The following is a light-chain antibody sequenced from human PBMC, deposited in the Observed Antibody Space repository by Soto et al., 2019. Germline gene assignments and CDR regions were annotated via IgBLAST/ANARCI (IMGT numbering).Light chain of an antibody. Sequence: DIQMTQFPSTLSASVGDRVTITCRASQSIDSWLAWYQQKPGKAPNLLIYKASSLESGVPSRFSGSGSGTEFTLTISSLQPDDSATYYCQQFHRYPVTFGQGTKVEI. CDR2: KAS. CDR3: QQFHRYPVT. V-gene: IGKV1-5*03. CDR1: QSIDSW. J-gene: IGKJ1*01.